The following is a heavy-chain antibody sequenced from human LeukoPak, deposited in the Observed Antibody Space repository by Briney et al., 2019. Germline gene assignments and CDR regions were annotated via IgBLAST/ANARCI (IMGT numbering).Heavy chain of an antibody. CDR3: ARDFSSIAARGAFDI. V-gene: IGHV1-69*05. CDR1: GGTFSSYA. D-gene: IGHD6-6*01. Sequence: ASVKVSCKASGGTFSSYAISWVRQAPGQGLEWMGGIIPIFGTANYAQKFQGRVTITTDESTSTAYMELSSLRSEDTAVYYCARDFSSIAARGAFDIWGQGTMVTVSS. J-gene: IGHJ3*02. CDR2: IIPIFGTA.